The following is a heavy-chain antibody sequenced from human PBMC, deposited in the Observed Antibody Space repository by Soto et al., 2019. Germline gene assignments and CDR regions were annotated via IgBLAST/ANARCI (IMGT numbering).Heavy chain of an antibody. CDR2: ISYDGSNK. Sequence: LRLSCAASGFTFSAYGMHWVRQAPGKGLEWVAVISYDGSNKYYADSVKGRLTISRDNSKNTLYLQMNSLRAEDTAVYYCAKDLLSSGNYYFEYWGQGTLVTVSS. CDR1: GFTFSAYG. CDR3: AKDLLSSGNYYFEY. V-gene: IGHV3-30*18. J-gene: IGHJ4*02. D-gene: IGHD3-22*01.